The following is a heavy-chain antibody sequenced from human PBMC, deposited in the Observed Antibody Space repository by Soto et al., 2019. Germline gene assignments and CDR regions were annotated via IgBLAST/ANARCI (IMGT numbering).Heavy chain of an antibody. J-gene: IGHJ6*03. CDR1: GGSFSGYY. Sequence: QVQLQQWGAGLLKPSETLSLTCAVYGGSFSGYYWSWIRQPPGKGLEWIGEINHSGSTNYNPSLKRRVTISVDTSKNQFSLKLSSVTAADTAVYYCARAPSYCSGGSCYSGYYYYYMDVWGKGTTVTVSS. V-gene: IGHV4-34*01. CDR2: INHSGST. CDR3: ARAPSYCSGGSCYSGYYYYYMDV. D-gene: IGHD2-15*01.